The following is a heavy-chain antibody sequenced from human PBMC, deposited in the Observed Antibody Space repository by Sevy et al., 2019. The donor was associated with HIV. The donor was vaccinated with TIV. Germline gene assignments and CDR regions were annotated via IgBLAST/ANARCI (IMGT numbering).Heavy chain of an antibody. Sequence: GGCLRLSCAASGFTFDDYVMHWVRQVPGKGLEWVSSITWNSGNIGYTDSVKGRFTISRDNAKNSLYLQMNSLRAEDTALYYCIKDLYPPTTVVAGYFHHWGQGTLVTVSS. V-gene: IGHV3-9*01. CDR2: ITWNSGNI. CDR3: IKDLYPPTTVVAGYFHH. J-gene: IGHJ1*01. D-gene: IGHD2-15*01. CDR1: GFTFDDYV.